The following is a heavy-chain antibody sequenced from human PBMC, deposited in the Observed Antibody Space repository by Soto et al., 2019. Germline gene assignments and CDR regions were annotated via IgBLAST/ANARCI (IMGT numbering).Heavy chain of an antibody. D-gene: IGHD3-22*01. J-gene: IGHJ4*02. V-gene: IGHV3-15*05. CDR3: TTPKISDYY. CDR2: IKAKSDGGTT. Sequence: GGSLRLSCAASGFTLSKAWMSWVRQAPGKGLEWVGRIKAKSDGGTTDYAAPLKGRFTISRDDSKNTLYLQMSSLKIEDTAVYFCTTPKISDYYWGQGALVTVSS. CDR1: GFTLSKAW.